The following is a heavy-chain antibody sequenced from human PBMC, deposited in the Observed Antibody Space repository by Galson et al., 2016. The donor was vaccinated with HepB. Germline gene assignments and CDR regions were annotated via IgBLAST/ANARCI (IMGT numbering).Heavy chain of an antibody. D-gene: IGHD2-15*01. J-gene: IGHJ6*02. CDR1: GFTFSSYW. V-gene: IGHV3-74*01. CDR3: ARDLVEFCSGSSCQRGGMDV. CDR2: INNDGSSI. Sequence: SLRLSCAASGFTFSSYWMHWVRQAPGKGLVSVSRINNDGSSINYVDSVKGRFTSSRDNAKNTLFLQMNSPRAEDTAVYYCARDLVEFCSGSSCQRGGMDVWGQGTTVTVSS.